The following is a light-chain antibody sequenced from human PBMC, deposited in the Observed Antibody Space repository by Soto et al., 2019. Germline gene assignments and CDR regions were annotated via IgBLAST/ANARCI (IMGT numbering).Light chain of an antibody. J-gene: IGKJ5*01. V-gene: IGKV2D-29*02. CDR1: PSLLHITGETF. CDR2: EVS. CDR3: MQSTQLPPT. Sequence: DDVVPQTPLSLSVAPGLPPSISCKPSPSLLHITGETFLFWYLQKPGQSPQLLIYEVSTRVSGVPDRFSGSGSGTDFTLEISRVETDDVGIYYCMQSTQLPPTSGQGTRLEIK.